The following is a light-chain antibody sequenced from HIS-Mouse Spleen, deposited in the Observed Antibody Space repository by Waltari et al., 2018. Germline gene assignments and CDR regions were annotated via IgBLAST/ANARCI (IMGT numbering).Light chain of an antibody. V-gene: IGLV2-14*01. J-gene: IGLJ2*01. CDR2: EVG. CDR3: SSYTSSSFNVV. CDR1: SSDVGGYNY. Sequence: QSALTQPASVSGSPGQSITISCTGTSSDVGGYNYVSWYQQHPGKAPKLMIYEVGNRPYGVSNRFSGSKSGNTASLTISVLQAEDEADYYCSSYTSSSFNVVVGGGTKLTVL.